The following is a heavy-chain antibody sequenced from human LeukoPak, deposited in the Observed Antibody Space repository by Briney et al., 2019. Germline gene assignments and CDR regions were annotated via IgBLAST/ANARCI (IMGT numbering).Heavy chain of an antibody. CDR3: ASGDTAMVSPFDY. Sequence: SETLSLTCAVYGGSFSGYYWSWIRQPPGKGLEWIGEINHSGSTSYNPSLKSRVTISVDTSKNQFSLKLSSVTAADTAVYYCASGDTAMVSPFDYWGQGTLVTVSS. D-gene: IGHD5-18*01. V-gene: IGHV4-34*01. J-gene: IGHJ4*02. CDR2: INHSGST. CDR1: GGSFSGYY.